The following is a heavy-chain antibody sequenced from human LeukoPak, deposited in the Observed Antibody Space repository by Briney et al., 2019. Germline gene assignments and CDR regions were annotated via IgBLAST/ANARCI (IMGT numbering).Heavy chain of an antibody. CDR3: GRAFIVVKAAAINGPINWFDP. Sequence: ASVKVSCKASGYTFTSYYMHWVRQAPGQGLEWMGIINPSGGSTSYPQKFQGRVTMTRDTSTSTVYMELSSLRSEDTAVYYCGRAFIVVKAAAINGPINWFDPWGQGTLVTVSS. D-gene: IGHD2-2*02. CDR2: INPSGGST. J-gene: IGHJ5*02. CDR1: GYTFTSYY. V-gene: IGHV1-46*01.